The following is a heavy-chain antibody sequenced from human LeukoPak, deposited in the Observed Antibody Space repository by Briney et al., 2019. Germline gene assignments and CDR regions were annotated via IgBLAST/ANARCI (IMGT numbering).Heavy chain of an antibody. J-gene: IGHJ6*03. CDR3: ARALHSGLDYYFYLDV. CDR2: MSSSGHT. V-gene: IGHV4-4*07. Sequence: SETLSLTCSVSGGSINSDYWTWIPQTAGKGLGWIGRMSSSGHTNYIPSLKSRVTMSMDTSKNHFSLQLTSVTGADTAVYYCARALHSGLDYYFYLDVWGKGTTVTVSS. D-gene: IGHD3/OR15-3a*01. CDR1: GGSINSDY.